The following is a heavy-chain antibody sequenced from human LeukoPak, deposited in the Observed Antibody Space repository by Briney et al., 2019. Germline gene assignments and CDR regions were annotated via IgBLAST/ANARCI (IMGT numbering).Heavy chain of an antibody. CDR2: IYYSGST. J-gene: IGHJ4*02. V-gene: IGHV4-59*01. Sequence: SETLSLTCTVSGGSISSYYWSWIRQPAGKGLEWIGYIYYSGSTNYNPSLKSRVTISVDTSKNQFSLKLRSVTAADTAVYYCVRGAGSTWYFWGQGTLVTVSS. CDR3: VRGAGSTWYF. D-gene: IGHD6-13*01. CDR1: GGSISSYY.